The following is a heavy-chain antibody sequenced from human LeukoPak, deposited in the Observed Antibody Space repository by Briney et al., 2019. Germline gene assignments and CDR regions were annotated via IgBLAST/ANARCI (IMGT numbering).Heavy chain of an antibody. CDR3: ARMAAANDAFDI. V-gene: IGHV6-1*01. CDR1: GYSVSSNSAA. J-gene: IGHJ3*02. CDR2: TYYRCKWYN. D-gene: IGHD6-13*01. Sequence: QTLSLTRAISGYSVSSNSAAWNWIRQSPSRGLEWLGRTYYRCKWYNDYAVAVKSRITINPDTSKNQFSLQLKSVPPEDTAMYYCARMAAANDAFDIWGQGTMVTVSS.